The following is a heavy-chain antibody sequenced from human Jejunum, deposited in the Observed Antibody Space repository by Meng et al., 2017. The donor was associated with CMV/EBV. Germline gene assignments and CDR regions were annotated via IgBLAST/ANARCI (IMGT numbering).Heavy chain of an antibody. V-gene: IGHV4-39*01. Sequence: LPLQESGPGLVKPSETLSLTCTVSGGSISSSSYYWGWIRQPPGKGLEWIGIIYYSGSTYYNPSLKSRVTISVDTSKNQFSLKLSSVTAADTAVYYCASPLGILGIVDLWGRGTLVTVSS. CDR2: IYYSGST. CDR1: GGSISSSSYY. CDR3: ASPLGILGIVDL. J-gene: IGHJ2*01. D-gene: IGHD7-27*01.